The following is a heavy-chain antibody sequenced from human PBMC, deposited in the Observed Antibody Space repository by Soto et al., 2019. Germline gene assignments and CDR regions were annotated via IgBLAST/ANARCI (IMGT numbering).Heavy chain of an antibody. V-gene: IGHV3-74*01. CDR3: ARELKQQPYYYYYYGMDV. D-gene: IGHD6-13*01. CDR1: GVTFSSYW. CDR2: INSDGSST. Sequence: PGGSLRLSCAACGVTFSSYWMHWVRQAPGKGLVWVSRINSDGSSTSYADSVKGRFTISRDNAKNTLFLQMNSLRAEDTAVYYCARELKQQPYYYYYYGMDVWGQGTTVTVSS. J-gene: IGHJ6*02.